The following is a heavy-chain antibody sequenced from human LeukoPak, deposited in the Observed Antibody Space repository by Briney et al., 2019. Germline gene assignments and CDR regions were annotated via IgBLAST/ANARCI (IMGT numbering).Heavy chain of an antibody. Sequence: ASVKVSCKASGGTLSSYAISWVRQAPGQGLEWMGGIIPIFGTANYAQKFQGRVTITTDESTSTAYMELSSLRSEDTAVYYCARCVPYYDFWSEQRGAFDIWGQGTMVTVSS. CDR1: GGTLSSYA. CDR2: IIPIFGTA. V-gene: IGHV1-69*05. CDR3: ARCVPYYDFWSEQRGAFDI. J-gene: IGHJ3*02. D-gene: IGHD3-3*01.